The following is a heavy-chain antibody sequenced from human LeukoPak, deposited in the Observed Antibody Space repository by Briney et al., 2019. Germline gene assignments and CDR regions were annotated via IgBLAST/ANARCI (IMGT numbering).Heavy chain of an antibody. CDR2: IRYDGSNK. D-gene: IGHD2-2*01. J-gene: IGHJ6*03. CDR3: AKVQSRYCSSTSCLYYYYYMDV. V-gene: IGHV3-30*02. CDR1: GFTFSSYG. Sequence: PGGSLRLSCAASGFTFSSYGMHWVRQAPGKGLEWVAFIRYDGSNKYYADSVKGRFTISRDNSKNTLYLQMNSLRAEDTAVYYCAKVQSRYCSSTSCLYYYYYMDVWGKGTTVTVSS.